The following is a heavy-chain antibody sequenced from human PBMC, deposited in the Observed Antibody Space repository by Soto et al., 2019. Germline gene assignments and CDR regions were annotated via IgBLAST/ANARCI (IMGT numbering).Heavy chain of an antibody. J-gene: IGHJ4*02. D-gene: IGHD2-2*01. CDR3: AIHEGGIVVVPAAMLGY. V-gene: IGHV1-69*02. Sequence: QVQLVQSGAEVKKPGSSVKVSCKASGGTFSSYTISWVRQAPGQGLEWMGRIIPILGIANYAQKFQGRVTITADKSTSTAYMELSSLRAEDTAVYYCAIHEGGIVVVPAAMLGYWGQGTLVTVSS. CDR2: IIPILGIA. CDR1: GGTFSSYT.